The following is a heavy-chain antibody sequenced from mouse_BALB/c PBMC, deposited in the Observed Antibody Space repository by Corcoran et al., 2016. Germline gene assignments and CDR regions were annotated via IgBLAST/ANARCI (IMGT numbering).Heavy chain of an antibody. J-gene: IGHJ4*01. CDR3: ARSLYGNVAMDY. CDR2: INPYNGAT. D-gene: IGHD2-1*01. V-gene: IGHV1-26*01. CDR1: GYSFPGYY. Sequence: EVQLQQSGPELVKPGASVKISCKASGYSFPGYYMHWVKQSHVKSLEWIGRINPYNGATSYNQNFKDKASLTVDKSSSTAYMELHSLTSEDSAVYYCARSLYGNVAMDYWGQGTSVTVSS.